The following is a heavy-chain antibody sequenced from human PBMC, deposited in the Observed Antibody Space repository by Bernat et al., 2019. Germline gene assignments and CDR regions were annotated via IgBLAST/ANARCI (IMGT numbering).Heavy chain of an antibody. Sequence: EVQLVESGGGLVKPGGSLRLSCAASGFTFSNAWMSWVRQAPGKGLEWVGRINSKTDGGTTDYAATVKGRFTISRDDSKNTLYLQMNRLKTEDTAVYYCTTYSSADDGSLYYYYGMDVWGQGTTVTVSS. J-gene: IGHJ6*02. V-gene: IGHV3-15*01. D-gene: IGHD5-18*01. CDR1: GFTFSNAW. CDR2: INSKTDGGTT. CDR3: TTYSSADDGSLYYYYGMDV.